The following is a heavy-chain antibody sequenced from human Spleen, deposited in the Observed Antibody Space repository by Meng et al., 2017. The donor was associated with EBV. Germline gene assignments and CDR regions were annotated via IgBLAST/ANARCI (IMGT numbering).Heavy chain of an antibody. V-gene: IGHV3-74*01. D-gene: IGHD6-25*01. Sequence: HLVESGGASFQPRWSLCLSCVTCWFSFSRYRMHWVRQAPGKGLEWVSRTNEDRGITTYADSVKGRFTISRDNTKSTLYLQMNSLRAEDTGVYFCSKDLVGSDDDWGQGTLVTVSS. J-gene: IGHJ4*02. CDR1: WFSFSRYR. CDR2: TNEDRGIT. CDR3: SKDLVGSDDD.